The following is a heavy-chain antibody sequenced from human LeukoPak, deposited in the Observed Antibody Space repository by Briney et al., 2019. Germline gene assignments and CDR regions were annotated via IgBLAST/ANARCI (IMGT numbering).Heavy chain of an antibody. D-gene: IGHD6-13*01. CDR3: ASGVAAAG. V-gene: IGHV4-38-2*02. Sequence: SETLSLTYSVSGYSISGGYYWDWIRQPPGKGLEWIASIYHSGKSYYNPSLESRVTISVDTSKNQISLKPRSVTAADTAVYYCASGVAAAGWGQGTLVTVSS. CDR2: IYHSGKS. J-gene: IGHJ4*02. CDR1: GYSISGGYY.